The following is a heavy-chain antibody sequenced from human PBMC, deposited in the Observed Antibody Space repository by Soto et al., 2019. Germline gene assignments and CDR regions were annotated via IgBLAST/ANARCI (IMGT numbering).Heavy chain of an antibody. CDR3: TTGVGPRDCSSTSCPVIWGSGRVENYFDY. Sequence: PGGSLRLSCAASGFTFSNAWMSWVRQAPGKGLEWVGRIKSKTDGGTTDYAAPVKGRFTISRDDSKNTLYLQMNSLKTEDTAVYYCTTGVGPRDCSSTSCPVIWGSGRVENYFDYWGQGTLVTVSS. V-gene: IGHV3-15*01. J-gene: IGHJ4*02. CDR2: IKSKTDGGTT. D-gene: IGHD2-2*01. CDR1: GFTFSNAW.